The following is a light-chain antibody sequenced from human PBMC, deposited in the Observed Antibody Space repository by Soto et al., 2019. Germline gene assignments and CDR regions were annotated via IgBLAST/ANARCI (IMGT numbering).Light chain of an antibody. CDR3: AAWDDSLNVVV. J-gene: IGLJ2*01. CDR1: STDVGGYNY. Sequence: QSALTQPPSAAGSPGQSVTISCTGTSTDVGGYNYVSWYQQYPGKAPKLMIYEVSKRPSGVPDRFSGSKSGNTASLAISGFQSEDEADYHCAAWDDSLNVVVFGGGTKLTVL. V-gene: IGLV2-8*01. CDR2: EVS.